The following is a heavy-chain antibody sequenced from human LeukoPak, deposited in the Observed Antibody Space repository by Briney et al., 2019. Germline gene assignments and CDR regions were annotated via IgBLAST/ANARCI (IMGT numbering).Heavy chain of an antibody. J-gene: IGHJ4*02. CDR3: VRTWGSGYSAPPGD. V-gene: IGHV3-23*01. CDR2: IGGNGGDT. CDR1: GFTFSSYA. Sequence: PGGSLRLSCAASGFTFSSYAMTWVRQAPGKGLEWVSAIGGNGGDTSYADSVKGRFTISRDNSKNTLYLQMNGLGAEDTAVYYCVRTWGSGYSAPPGDWGQGSLVTVSS. D-gene: IGHD6-13*01.